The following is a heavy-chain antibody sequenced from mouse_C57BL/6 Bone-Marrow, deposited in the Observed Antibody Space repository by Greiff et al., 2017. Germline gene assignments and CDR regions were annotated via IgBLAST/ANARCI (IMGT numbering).Heavy chain of an antibody. V-gene: IGHV1-59*01. Sequence: QVQLQQPGAELVRPGTSVKLSCKASGYTFTSYWMHWVKQRPGQGLEWIGVIDPSDSYTNYNQKFKGKATLTVDPSSSTAYMQLSSLTSEDSAVYYCASPGYSFDYWGQGTTLTVSS. J-gene: IGHJ2*01. CDR1: GYTFTSYW. CDR3: ASPGYSFDY. CDR2: IDPSDSYT. D-gene: IGHD2-12*01.